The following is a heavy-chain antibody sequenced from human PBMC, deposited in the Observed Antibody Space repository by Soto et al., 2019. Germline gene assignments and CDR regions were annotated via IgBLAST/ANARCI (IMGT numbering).Heavy chain of an antibody. CDR3: ARDPGPTGTPEDYFDY. J-gene: IGHJ4*02. CDR2: IYYSGST. V-gene: IGHV4-61*01. Sequence: LSLTCTVSCLSVSSGSYYWSWIRHPPGKGLEWIGYIYYSGSTNYNPSLKSRVTISVDTSKNQFSLKLSSVTAADTAVYYCARDPGPTGTPEDYFDYWGQGTLVTVSS. D-gene: IGHD1-1*01. CDR1: CLSVSSGSYY.